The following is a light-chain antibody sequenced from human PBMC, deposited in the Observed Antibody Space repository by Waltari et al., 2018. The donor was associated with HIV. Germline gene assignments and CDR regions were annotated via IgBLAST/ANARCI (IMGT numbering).Light chain of an antibody. CDR3: QQYNTWPPA. Sequence: EIVMTQSPATLAVSLGETATISCRASQSISSNLAWYQQKPGKAPRLLIYGASTRATGVPARFSGSGSGTEFTLTISSLQSEDFAVYYCQQYNTWPPAFGQGTKVEIK. V-gene: IGKV3-15*01. CDR2: GAS. CDR1: QSISSN. J-gene: IGKJ1*01.